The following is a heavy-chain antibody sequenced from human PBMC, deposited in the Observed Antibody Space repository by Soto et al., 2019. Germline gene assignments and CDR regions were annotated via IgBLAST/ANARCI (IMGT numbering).Heavy chain of an antibody. CDR3: ARMRGVVVPAAPNDPYYYYYYMDV. V-gene: IGHV2-70*11. CDR1: GFSLSTSGMC. CDR2: FDWEDDE. J-gene: IGHJ6*03. Sequence: SGPTLVNPTQTLTLTCTFSGFSLSTSGMCVSWIRQPPGGALEWLARFDWEDDEYYNTSLKTRLTISKDTSKNQVVLTLTNMDPADTATYYCARMRGVVVPAAPNDPYYYYYYMDVWGKGTTVTVSS. D-gene: IGHD2-2*01.